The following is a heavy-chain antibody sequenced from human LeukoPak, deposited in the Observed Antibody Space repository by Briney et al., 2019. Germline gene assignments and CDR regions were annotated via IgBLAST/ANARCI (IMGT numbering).Heavy chain of an antibody. CDR3: AKDAYCSGGSCYLWRFDY. CDR1: GFIFSNYG. J-gene: IGHJ4*02. Sequence: PGGSLRLSCGASGFIFSNYGMSWVRQAPGKGLEWVPAISSSASSRPYADSVKGRFTISRDNSKNTLYLQMNSLRAEDTAVYYCAKDAYCSGGSCYLWRFDYWGQGTLVTASS. D-gene: IGHD2-15*01. CDR2: ISSSASSR. V-gene: IGHV3-23*01.